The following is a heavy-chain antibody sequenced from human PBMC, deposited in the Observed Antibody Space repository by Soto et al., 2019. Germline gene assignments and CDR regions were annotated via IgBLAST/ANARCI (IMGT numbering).Heavy chain of an antibody. CDR2: IYNSETT. J-gene: IGHJ5*02. CDR1: GGSITSGGYY. Sequence: QVQLQESGPGLVKPSETLSLTCTVSGGSITSGGYYWSWIRQHPGKGLEWIGYIYNSETTYYNPSLKSRVTISVDPSKNQFSLKLTAVTAADTAVYYCARDPAPWGQGTLVTVSS. V-gene: IGHV4-31*03. CDR3: ARDPAP.